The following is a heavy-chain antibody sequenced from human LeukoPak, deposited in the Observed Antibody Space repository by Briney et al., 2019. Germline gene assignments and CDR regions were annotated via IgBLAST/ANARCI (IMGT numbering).Heavy chain of an antibody. Sequence: ASVKVSCKASGYTFTSYGISWVRQAPGQGLEWMGWISAYNGNTNYAQKLQGRVTMTTDTSTSTAYMELRSLRSDDTAVYYCARTGWASGVASYFDYWGQGTLVTVSS. D-gene: IGHD3-3*01. CDR1: GYTFTSYG. V-gene: IGHV1-18*01. J-gene: IGHJ4*02. CDR2: ISAYNGNT. CDR3: ARTGWASGVASYFDY.